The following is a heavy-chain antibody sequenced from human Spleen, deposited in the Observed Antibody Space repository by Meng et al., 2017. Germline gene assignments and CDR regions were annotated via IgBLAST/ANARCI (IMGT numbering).Heavy chain of an antibody. J-gene: IGHJ4*02. CDR2: INHSGST. V-gene: IGHV4-31*03. Sequence: VQLAASGPGRVIPSQSLSLTCTVSGGSLSSGCYYWSWIRQHPGKGLEWIGEINHSGSTNYNPSLESRATISVDTSQNNLSLKLSSVTAADSAVYYCARGPTTMAHDFDYWGQGTLVTVSS. CDR3: ARGPTTMAHDFDY. CDR1: GGSLSSGCYY. D-gene: IGHD4-11*01.